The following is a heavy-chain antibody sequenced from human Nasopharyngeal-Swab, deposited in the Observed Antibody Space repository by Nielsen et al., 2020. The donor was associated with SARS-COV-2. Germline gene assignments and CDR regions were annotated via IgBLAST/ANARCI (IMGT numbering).Heavy chain of an antibody. V-gene: IGHV4-59*01. CDR2: IYYSGST. D-gene: IGHD3-3*01. J-gene: IGHJ6*03. CDR3: ARAPYDFWSGYQGYYYYYMDV. CDR1: GGSISSYY. Sequence: GSLRLSCTVPGGSISSYYWSWIRQPPGKGLEWIGYIYYSGSTNYNPSLKSRVTISVDTSKNQFSLKLSSVTAADTAVYYCARAPYDFWSGYQGYYYYYMDVWGKGTTVTVSS.